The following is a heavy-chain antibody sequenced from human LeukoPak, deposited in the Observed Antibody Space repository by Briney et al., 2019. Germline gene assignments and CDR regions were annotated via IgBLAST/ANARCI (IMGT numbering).Heavy chain of an antibody. D-gene: IGHD5-18*01. V-gene: IGHV3-21*01. Sequence: AGGSLRLSCAASGFTFSSYSMNWVRQAPGKGLEWVSSISSSSSYIYYADSVKGRFTISRDNAKNSLYLQMNSLRAEDTAVYYCAKTRTVDTAMADFDYWGQGTLVTVSS. CDR1: GFTFSSYS. CDR2: ISSSSSYI. J-gene: IGHJ4*02. CDR3: AKTRTVDTAMADFDY.